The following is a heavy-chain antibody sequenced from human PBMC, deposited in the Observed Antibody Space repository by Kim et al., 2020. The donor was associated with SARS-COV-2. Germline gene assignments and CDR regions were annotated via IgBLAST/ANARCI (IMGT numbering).Heavy chain of an antibody. CDR3: ASSSQTHYYGSGSSWFDP. Sequence: GGSLRLSCAASGFTFSSYAMHWVRQAPSKGLEWVAVISYDGSNKYYADSVKGRFTISRDNSKNTLYLQMNSLRAEDTAVYYCASSSQTHYYGSGSSWFDPWGQGTLVTVSS. CDR2: ISYDGSNK. D-gene: IGHD3-10*01. CDR1: GFTFSSYA. J-gene: IGHJ5*02. V-gene: IGHV3-30*04.